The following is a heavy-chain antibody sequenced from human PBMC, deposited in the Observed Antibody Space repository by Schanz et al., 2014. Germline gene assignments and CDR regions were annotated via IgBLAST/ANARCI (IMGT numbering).Heavy chain of an antibody. D-gene: IGHD2-15*01. CDR2: IGDDGADK. CDR1: GFTFTTYA. CDR3: ARESGGQNDLDSEPHKYAYMDV. V-gene: IGHV3-7*01. J-gene: IGHJ6*03. Sequence: EVQLVESGGGLVQPGGSLRLSCAASGFTFTTYAMTWVRQAPGKGLEWVANIGDDGADKYYLDSVRGRFTISRDNTKNYLHLEMNNLRAEGTAVYFRARESGGQNDLDSEPHKYAYMDVWGKGTTVTVSS.